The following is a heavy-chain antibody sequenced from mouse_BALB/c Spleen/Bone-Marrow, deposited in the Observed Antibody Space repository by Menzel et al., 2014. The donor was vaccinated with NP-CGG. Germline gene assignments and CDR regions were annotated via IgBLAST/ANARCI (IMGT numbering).Heavy chain of an antibody. CDR2: ISSGSSTI. CDR3: ARELLAY. Sequence: EVQLVESGGGLVQPGGSRKLSCAASGFTFSSFGMHWVRQAPEKGLEWVAYISSGSSTIYYADTVKGRFTIPRDNPKNTLFLQMTSLRSEDTAMYYCARELLAYWGQGTLVTVSA. J-gene: IGHJ3*01. V-gene: IGHV5-17*02. CDR1: GFTFSSFG. D-gene: IGHD2-12*01.